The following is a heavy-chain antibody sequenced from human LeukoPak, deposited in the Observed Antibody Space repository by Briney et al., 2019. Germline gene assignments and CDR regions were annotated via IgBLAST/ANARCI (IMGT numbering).Heavy chain of an antibody. D-gene: IGHD5-24*01. CDR3: ARRGDGYNLNFDY. CDR1: GYTFSYYW. Sequence: GESLKISCKASGYTFSYYWIGWVRQMPRKGLEWMGIIYPSDSDTRYSPSFQGQVTISADKSISTAYLQWSSLKASDTAMYYCARRGDGYNLNFDYWGQGTLVTVSS. J-gene: IGHJ4*02. V-gene: IGHV5-51*01. CDR2: IYPSDSDT.